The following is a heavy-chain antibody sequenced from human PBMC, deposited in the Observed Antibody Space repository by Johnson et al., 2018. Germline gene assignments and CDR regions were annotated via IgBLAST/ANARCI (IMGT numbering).Heavy chain of an antibody. J-gene: IGHJ6*02. CDR2: IKQDGSEK. D-gene: IGHD3-16*01. V-gene: IGHV3-7*03. CDR3: ARDLGVKEYYYNGMDV. Sequence: VQLVQSGGGLVQPGGSLRLSCAASGFTFSSYWMSWVRQAPGKGLEWVANIKQDGSEKYYVDSVKGRFTFSRDNAKKTLYLQMNSLRAEETAVYYCARDLGVKEYYYNGMDVWGQGTTVTVSS. CDR1: GFTFSSYW.